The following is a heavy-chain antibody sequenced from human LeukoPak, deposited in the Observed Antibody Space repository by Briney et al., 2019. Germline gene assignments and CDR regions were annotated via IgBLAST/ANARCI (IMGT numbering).Heavy chain of an antibody. V-gene: IGHV3-23*01. Sequence: PGGSLRLSCAASGFTFSSYAMSWVRQAPGKGLEWVSDISGSGGSTYYADSVKGRFTISRDNSKNTLYLQMNSLRAEDTAESYCAKYDRIAVAGSDYWGQGTLVTVSS. CDR1: GFTFSSYA. D-gene: IGHD6-19*01. CDR2: ISGSGGST. CDR3: AKYDRIAVAGSDY. J-gene: IGHJ4*02.